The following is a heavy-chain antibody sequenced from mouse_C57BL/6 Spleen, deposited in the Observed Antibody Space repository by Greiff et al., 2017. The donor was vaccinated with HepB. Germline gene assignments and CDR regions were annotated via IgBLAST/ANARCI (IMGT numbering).Heavy chain of an antibody. V-gene: IGHV1-81*01. D-gene: IGHD1-1*01. CDR1: GYTFTSYG. Sequence: LVESGAELARPGASVKLSCKASGYTFTSYGISWVKQRTGQGLEWIGEIYPRSGNTYYNEKFKGKATLTADKSSSTAYMELRSLTSEDSAVYFCASHYYGSREYFDVWGTGTTVTVSS. CDR2: IYPRSGNT. CDR3: ASHYYGSREYFDV. J-gene: IGHJ1*03.